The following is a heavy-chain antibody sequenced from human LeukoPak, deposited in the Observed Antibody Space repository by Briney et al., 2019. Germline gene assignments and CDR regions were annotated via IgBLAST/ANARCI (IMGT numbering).Heavy chain of an antibody. J-gene: IGHJ4*02. Sequence: GGSLRLSCAASGFTFSSYAMSWVRQAPGKGLEGVSAISGSGGSTYYADSVKGRFTISRDNSKNTLYLQMNSLRAEDTAVYYCSKELLQMAVAGQCDYWGQGTLVTVSS. CDR1: GFTFSSYA. CDR3: SKELLQMAVAGQCDY. D-gene: IGHD6-19*01. CDR2: ISGSGGST. V-gene: IGHV3-23*01.